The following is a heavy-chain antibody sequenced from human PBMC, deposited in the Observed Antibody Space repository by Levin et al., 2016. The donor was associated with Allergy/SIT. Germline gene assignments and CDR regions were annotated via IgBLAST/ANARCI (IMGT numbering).Heavy chain of an antibody. CDR2: IYYSGTT. Sequence: WIRQPPGKGLEWIGYIYYSGTTSYNPSLKSRLTISEDISKNQFSLRLTSVTAADTAVYYCARSYGSGTFYGMAIWGQGTTVTVSS. CDR3: ARSYGSGTFYGMAI. V-gene: IGHV4-31*02. J-gene: IGHJ6*02. D-gene: IGHD3-10*01.